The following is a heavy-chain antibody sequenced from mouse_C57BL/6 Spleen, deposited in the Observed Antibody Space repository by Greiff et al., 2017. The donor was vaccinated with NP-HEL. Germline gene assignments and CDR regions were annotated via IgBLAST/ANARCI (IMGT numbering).Heavy chain of an antibody. D-gene: IGHD1-1*01. CDR2: ISYDGSN. CDR3: ARDRRFITTVDGYFDV. V-gene: IGHV3-6*01. CDR1: GYSITSGYY. Sequence: EVQVVESGPGLVKPSQSLSLTCSVTGYSITSGYYWNWIRQFPGNKLEWMGYISYDGSNNYNPSLKNRISITRDTSKNQFFLKLNSVTTEDTATYYCARDRRFITTVDGYFDVWGTGTTVTVSS. J-gene: IGHJ1*03.